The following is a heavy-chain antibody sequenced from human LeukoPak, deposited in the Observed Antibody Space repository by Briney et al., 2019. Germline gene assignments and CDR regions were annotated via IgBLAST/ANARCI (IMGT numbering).Heavy chain of an antibody. CDR3: AREMKGNYDVLTGYYHSYHYGMDV. Sequence: TSSETLSLTCTVSGGSISTCYWSWLRQPTGKGLEWIGRIYTSGSTKYNPSLKSRVSMAVDTSKNQFSLNLSSVSAADTAVYYCAREMKGNYDVLTGYYHSYHYGMDVWGQGTTVIVSS. CDR1: GGSISTCY. D-gene: IGHD3-9*01. V-gene: IGHV4-4*07. CDR2: IYTSGST. J-gene: IGHJ6*02.